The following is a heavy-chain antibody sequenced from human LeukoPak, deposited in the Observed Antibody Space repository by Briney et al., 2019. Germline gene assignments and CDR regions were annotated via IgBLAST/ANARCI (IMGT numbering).Heavy chain of an antibody. Sequence: ASVKVSFKVSVYTLTELSMHWVRQAPGKGLEWMGGFDPEDGETIYAQKFQGRVTMTEDTSTDTAYMELSSLRSEDTAVYYCATSTIFGVDPPYYYYGMDVWGQGTTVTVSS. CDR1: VYTLTELS. J-gene: IGHJ6*02. V-gene: IGHV1-24*01. CDR2: FDPEDGET. D-gene: IGHD3-3*01. CDR3: ATSTIFGVDPPYYYYGMDV.